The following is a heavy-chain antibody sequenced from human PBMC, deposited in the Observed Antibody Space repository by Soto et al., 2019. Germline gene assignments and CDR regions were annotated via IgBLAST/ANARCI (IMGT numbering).Heavy chain of an antibody. D-gene: IGHD5-12*01. Sequence: QVQLQESDAGLVKASQTLSLTCTVSGGSVSSGAYYWTWIRQRPGQGLEWIGYIYYSGSNYYNPSLKIRLSISLDTSKNAFSLRLSSATAADTDMYYCARARLRAVYAFDIWGQGTMVTVSS. CDR2: IYYSGSN. CDR1: GGSVSSGAYY. V-gene: IGHV4-31*03. CDR3: ARARLRAVYAFDI. J-gene: IGHJ3*02.